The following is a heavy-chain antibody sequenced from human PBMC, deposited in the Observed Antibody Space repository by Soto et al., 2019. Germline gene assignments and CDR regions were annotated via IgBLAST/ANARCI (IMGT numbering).Heavy chain of an antibody. CDR3: ARDPWAADF. CDR1: GFTVSTKY. V-gene: IGHV3-66*01. Sequence: EVQLVESGGGLVQPGGSLRLSCAASGFTVSTKYMSWVRQAPGKGLEWVSVIYSGGSTFYADSVRGRFTISRDNSKNTVTLHMNSLGAEDTAVYYCARDPWAADFWGQGTLVTVSS. D-gene: IGHD3-16*01. CDR2: IYSGGST. J-gene: IGHJ4*02.